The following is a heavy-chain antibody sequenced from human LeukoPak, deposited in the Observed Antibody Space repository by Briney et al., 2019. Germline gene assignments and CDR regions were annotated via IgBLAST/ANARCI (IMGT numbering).Heavy chain of an antibody. CDR3: ARGGLLYYYDSSGYYWLFGY. CDR2: INHSGST. V-gene: IGHV4-34*01. CDR1: GGSFSGYY. Sequence: PSETLSLTCAVYGGSFSGYYWSWIRQPPGKGLEWIGEINHSGSTNYNPSLKSRVTISVDTSKNQFSLKLSSVTAADTAVYYCARGGLLYYYDSSGYYWLFGYWGQGTLVTVSS. J-gene: IGHJ4*02. D-gene: IGHD3-22*01.